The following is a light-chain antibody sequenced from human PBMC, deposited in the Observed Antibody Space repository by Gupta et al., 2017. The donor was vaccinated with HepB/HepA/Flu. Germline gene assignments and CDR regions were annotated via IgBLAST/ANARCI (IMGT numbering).Light chain of an antibody. Sequence: DIQMTQSPSPLSASVGDRVTITCQTSQSIGKYLHWYQQKTGKAPKALIRAASTLQSGVPSRFSGSGSGTDFTLTISRLQPEDFGTYYCQQRDSTPLTFGGGTRVEIK. V-gene: IGKV1-39*01. CDR1: QSIGKY. CDR2: AAS. J-gene: IGKJ4*01. CDR3: QQRDSTPLT.